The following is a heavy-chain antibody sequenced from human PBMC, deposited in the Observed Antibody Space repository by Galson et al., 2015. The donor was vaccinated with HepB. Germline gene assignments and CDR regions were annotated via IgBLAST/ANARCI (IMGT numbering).Heavy chain of an antibody. V-gene: IGHV4-4*02. Sequence: SEPLSLTCAVSGGSISSSNWWSWVRQPPGKGLEWIGGIYHSGSTNYNPSLKSRVTISVDKSKNQFSLTLSSVTAADTAVYYCARVRTCSSTSCYRGRSNYVHYWVQGTLVTVSS. CDR1: GGSISSSNW. CDR2: IYHSGST. D-gene: IGHD2-2*02. CDR3: ARVRTCSSTSCYRGRSNYVHY. J-gene: IGHJ4*02.